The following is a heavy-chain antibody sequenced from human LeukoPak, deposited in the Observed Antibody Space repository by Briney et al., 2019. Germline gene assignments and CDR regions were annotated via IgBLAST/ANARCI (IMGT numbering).Heavy chain of an antibody. Sequence: SGGSLRLSCAASGFTFSSYAISWVRQAPGQGLEWMGRIIPILGIANYAQKFQGRVTITADKSTSTAYMELSSLRSEDTAVYYCARGGEEMATIDYWGQGTLVTVSS. CDR1: GFTFSSYA. V-gene: IGHV1-69*04. CDR2: IIPILGIA. J-gene: IGHJ4*02. D-gene: IGHD5-24*01. CDR3: ARGGEEMATIDY.